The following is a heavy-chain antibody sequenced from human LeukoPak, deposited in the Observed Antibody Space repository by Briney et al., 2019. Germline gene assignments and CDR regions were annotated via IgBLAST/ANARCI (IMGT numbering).Heavy chain of an antibody. J-gene: IGHJ4*02. V-gene: IGHV3-23*01. CDR1: GFTFSSYA. CDR3: TTDPAGELDY. Sequence: GGSLRLSCAASGFTFSSYAMSWVRQAPGKGLEWVSAISGSGGSTYYADSVKGRFTISRDNSKNTLYLQMNSLKTEDTAVYYCTTDPAGELDYWGQGTLVTVSS. CDR2: ISGSGGST. D-gene: IGHD1-26*01.